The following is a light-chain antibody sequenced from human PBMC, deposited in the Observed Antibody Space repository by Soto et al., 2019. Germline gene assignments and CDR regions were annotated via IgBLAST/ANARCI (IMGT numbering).Light chain of an antibody. J-gene: IGKJ4*01. CDR2: EAS. CDR1: QTVSSS. Sequence: EIVLTQSPATLSLSPGERATLSCRASQTVSSSLAWYQHKPGQAPRLLIYEASNRATGIPARFSGRGAGADFTLTHSGLEPEDCGLYYLQQHINWPLTFGGWAKVENK. CDR3: QQHINWPLT. V-gene: IGKV3-11*01.